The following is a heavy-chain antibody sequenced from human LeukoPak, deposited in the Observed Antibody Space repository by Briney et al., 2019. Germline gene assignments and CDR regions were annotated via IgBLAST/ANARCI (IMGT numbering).Heavy chain of an antibody. Sequence: GASVKLSCKASGYSFSEHYIYWVRQAPGQGLERVGRINCNSGDANSAQKFQGRVTMTRDTSVSTAYMDLSSVTSDDTAVYFCARSAGHCSNGICFTDYYMDVWGRGTTVTVSS. CDR2: INCNSGDA. CDR3: ARSAGHCSNGICFTDYYMDV. V-gene: IGHV1-2*02. D-gene: IGHD2-8*01. J-gene: IGHJ6*03. CDR1: GYSFSEHY.